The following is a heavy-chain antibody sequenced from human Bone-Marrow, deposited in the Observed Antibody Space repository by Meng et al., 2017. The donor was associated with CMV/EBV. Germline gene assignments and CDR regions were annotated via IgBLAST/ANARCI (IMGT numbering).Heavy chain of an antibody. Sequence: ASVKVSCKASGYTFTGYYMHWVRQAPGQGLEWMGWINTNSGGTNYAQKFQGRVTMTRDTSISTAYMELSRLRSDDTAVYYRARGAVAGVGLYYYDLEKFDYWGQGTLVTVSS. CDR2: INTNSGGT. CDR3: ARGAVAGVGLYYYDLEKFDY. V-gene: IGHV1-2*02. CDR1: GYTFTGYY. J-gene: IGHJ4*02. D-gene: IGHD3-22*01.